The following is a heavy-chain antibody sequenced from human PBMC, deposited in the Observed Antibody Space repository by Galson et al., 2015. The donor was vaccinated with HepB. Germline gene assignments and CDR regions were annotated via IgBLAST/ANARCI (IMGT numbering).Heavy chain of an antibody. CDR3: ARVRLYSGAFDI. CDR2: ISSGSITI. V-gene: IGHV3-48*01. J-gene: IGHJ3*02. D-gene: IGHD2-15*01. Sequence: SLRLSCAAPGFTFSRYSMNWVRQAPGKGLEWVSYISSGSITIYYGDSVKGRFTISRDNAKNSLYLQMNSLRAEDTAVYYCARVRLYSGAFDIWGQGTMVTVSS. CDR1: GFTFSRYS.